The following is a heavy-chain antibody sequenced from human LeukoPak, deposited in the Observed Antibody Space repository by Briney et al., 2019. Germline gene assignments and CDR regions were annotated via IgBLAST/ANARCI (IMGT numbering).Heavy chain of an antibody. Sequence: GRSLRLSCAASGFAFDDHAMHWVRQAPGRGLEWVSGIGWSSGSIGYADSVKGRFTISRDNAKNSLYLQMNSLRPEDTAFYYCASDMEGSGRFSPLDYWGQGALVTVSS. CDR1: GFAFDDHA. CDR3: ASDMEGSGRFSPLDY. V-gene: IGHV3-9*01. CDR2: IGWSSGSI. D-gene: IGHD3-10*01. J-gene: IGHJ4*02.